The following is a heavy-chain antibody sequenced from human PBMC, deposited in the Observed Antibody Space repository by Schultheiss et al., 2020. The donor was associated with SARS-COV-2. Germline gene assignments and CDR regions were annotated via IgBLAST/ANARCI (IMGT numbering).Heavy chain of an antibody. CDR2: IIPILGIA. V-gene: IGHV1-69*02. CDR1: GGTFSSYT. J-gene: IGHJ4*02. D-gene: IGHD2-21*01. CDR3: ARVGGGVFLEDY. Sequence: SVKVSCKASGGTFSSYTISWVRQAPGQGLEWMGRIIPILGIANYAQKFQGRVTITADKSTSTAYMELSSLRSDDTAVYYCARVGGGVFLEDYWGQGTLVTVSS.